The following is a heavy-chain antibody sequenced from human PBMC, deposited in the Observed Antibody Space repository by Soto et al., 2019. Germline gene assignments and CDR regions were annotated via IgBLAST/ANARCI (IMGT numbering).Heavy chain of an antibody. CDR1: GGSISSGGYS. CDR2: IYHSGST. Sequence: SETLSLTCAVSGGSISSGGYSWSWIRQPPGKGLEWLGYIYHSGSTYYNPSLKSRVTISVDRSKNQFSLKLSSVTAADTAVYYCARGQYQLHNYYYYYGMDVWGQGTTVTVSS. D-gene: IGHD2-2*01. CDR3: ARGQYQLHNYYYYYGMDV. V-gene: IGHV4-30-2*01. J-gene: IGHJ6*02.